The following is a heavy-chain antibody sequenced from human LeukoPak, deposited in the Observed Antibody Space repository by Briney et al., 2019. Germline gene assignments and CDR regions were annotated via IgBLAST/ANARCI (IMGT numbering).Heavy chain of an antibody. V-gene: IGHV3-30*18. CDR1: GFTFTIYG. J-gene: IGHJ5*02. CDR2: IAEDGKTT. Sequence: GGSLRLSCAASGFTFTIYGMHWVRQAPGKGLEWVAVIAEDGKTTYYAASVKGRFIIIRDNSRNTLYLQMNSLRPEDTAVDYCTKEWLPSATSWSAWFDPWGQGTLVTVSS. D-gene: IGHD5-12*01. CDR3: TKEWLPSATSWSAWFDP.